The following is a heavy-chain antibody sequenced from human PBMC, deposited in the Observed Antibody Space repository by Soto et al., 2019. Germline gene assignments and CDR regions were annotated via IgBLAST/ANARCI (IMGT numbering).Heavy chain of an antibody. Sequence: GGSLRLSCAASGFTFSSYAMSWVRQAPGKGLEWVSAITGNGSSTYYADSVKGRFTISRDNSKNTLYLQMNSLRAEDTAVYYCAKDRAFGGYSSSSALDYWGQGTLVTVSS. CDR1: GFTFSSYA. J-gene: IGHJ4*02. CDR3: AKDRAFGGYSSSSALDY. D-gene: IGHD6-6*01. CDR2: ITGNGSST. V-gene: IGHV3-23*01.